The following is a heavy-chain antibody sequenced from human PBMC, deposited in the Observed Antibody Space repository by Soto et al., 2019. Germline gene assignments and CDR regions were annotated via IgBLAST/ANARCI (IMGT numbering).Heavy chain of an antibody. CDR1: GFTFSSYA. CDR3: ANGRDYVWGSPDY. D-gene: IGHD3-16*01. Sequence: GGSLRLSCAASGFTFSSYAMSWVRQAPGKGLEWVSAISGSGGSTYYADSVKGRFTISRDNSKNTLYLQMNSLRAEDTAVYYCANGRDYVWGSPDYWGQGTLVTVSS. V-gene: IGHV3-23*01. CDR2: ISGSGGST. J-gene: IGHJ4*02.